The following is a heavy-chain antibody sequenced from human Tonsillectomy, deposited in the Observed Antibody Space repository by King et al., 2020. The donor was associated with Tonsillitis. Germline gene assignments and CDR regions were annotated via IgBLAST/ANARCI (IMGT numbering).Heavy chain of an antibody. Sequence: VQLVESGGGVVQPGRSLRLSCAASGFTFSSYAMHWVRQAPGKGLEWVAVISYDGSNKYYADSVKGRFTISRDNSKNTLYLQMNSLRAEDTAVYYCASLLDSSGYAHHGAFCIWGQGEMVTVSS. D-gene: IGHD3-22*01. CDR2: ISYDGSNK. V-gene: IGHV3-30-3*01. J-gene: IGHJ3*02. CDR1: GFTFSSYA. CDR3: ASLLDSSGYAHHGAFCI.